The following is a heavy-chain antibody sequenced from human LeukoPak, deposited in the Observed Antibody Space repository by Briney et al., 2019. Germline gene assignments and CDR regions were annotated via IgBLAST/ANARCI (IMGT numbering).Heavy chain of an antibody. J-gene: IGHJ4*02. D-gene: IGHD2-2*02. V-gene: IGHV1-2*04. Sequence: ASVKVSCKASGYTFTGYYMHWVRQAPGQGLEWMGWINPNSGGTNYAQKFQGWVTMTRDTSISTAYMELSRLRSGDTAVYYCARSGYLHCSSTSCYTPTFDYWGQGTLVTVSS. CDR3: ARSGYLHCSSTSCYTPTFDY. CDR2: INPNSGGT. CDR1: GYTFTGYY.